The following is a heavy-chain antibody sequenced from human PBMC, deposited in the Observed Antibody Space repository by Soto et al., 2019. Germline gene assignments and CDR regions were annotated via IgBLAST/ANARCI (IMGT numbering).Heavy chain of an antibody. D-gene: IGHD3-16*02. Sequence: QVQLVQSGAEVKKPGASVKVSCKASGYTFTSYGISWVRQAPGQGLEWMGWISAYNGNTNYAQKLQGRVTMHTDTSTSAAYMQQRSLKSDDTAVYYCARAPSVLDYDYVWGSYRPHINYYYYGMDVWGQGTTVTVSS. CDR1: GYTFTSYG. J-gene: IGHJ6*02. CDR2: ISAYNGNT. CDR3: ARAPSVLDYDYVWGSYRPHINYYYYGMDV. V-gene: IGHV1-18*01.